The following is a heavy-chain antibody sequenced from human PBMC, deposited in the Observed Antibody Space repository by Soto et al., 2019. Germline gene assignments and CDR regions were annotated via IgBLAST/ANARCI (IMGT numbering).Heavy chain of an antibody. CDR1: GYSFSYYG. CDR3: ARDRLRGFDNSGFYS. Sequence: QVQLVQSGAELRKPGASVKVSCQTSGYSFSYYGINWVRQAPGQGLEWMGWINPYNGNRNYAQRFEDRLTMTTLTSINTIYMELKNLKSAATAISSCARDRLRGFDNSGFYSWGQGTPVTVSS. V-gene: IGHV1-18*01. J-gene: IGHJ4*02. CDR2: INPYNGNR. D-gene: IGHD3-9*01.